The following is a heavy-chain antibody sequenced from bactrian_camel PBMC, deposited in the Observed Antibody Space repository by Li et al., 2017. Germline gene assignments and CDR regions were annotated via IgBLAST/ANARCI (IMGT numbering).Heavy chain of an antibody. CDR2: IYTGGGGSA. CDR3: AKEHVHGNWPQFGY. J-gene: IGHJ6*01. D-gene: IGHD1*01. Sequence: HVQLVESGGGSVQAGGSLRLSCAVSGYRYSTYCMGWFRQPPGKEREAVATIYTGGGGSAYYVDSVKGRFTISRDNAKNTLYLQLNGLQTEDTAMYYCAKEHVHGNWPQFGYWGQGTQVTVS. CDR1: GYRYSTYC. V-gene: IGHV3S1*01.